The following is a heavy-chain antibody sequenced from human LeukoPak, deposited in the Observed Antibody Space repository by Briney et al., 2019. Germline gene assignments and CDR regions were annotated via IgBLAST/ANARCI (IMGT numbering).Heavy chain of an antibody. CDR1: GYTFSNFG. J-gene: IGHJ4*02. D-gene: IGHD2-2*01. CDR2: ISGNNDNP. Sequence: GASVKVSCKASGYTFSNFGINWVRQAPGQGLEWIAWISGNNDNPNYGQKFQGRFTVTTGSSTSTAYMELRNLRSDDTAVYYCARDGTSTDDYWGQGTLVTVSS. V-gene: IGHV1-18*01. CDR3: ARDGTSTDDY.